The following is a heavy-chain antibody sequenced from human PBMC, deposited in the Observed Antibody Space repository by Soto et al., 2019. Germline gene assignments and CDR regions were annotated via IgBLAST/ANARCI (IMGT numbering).Heavy chain of an antibody. V-gene: IGHV1-69*13. J-gene: IGHJ4*02. CDR2: IIPIFGTA. Sequence: SVKVSFKASGGTFSSYAISWVRQAPGQGLEWMGGIIPIFGTANYAQKFQGRVTITADESTSTAYMELSSLRSEDTAVYYCARDGGAIAVAGTFEYWGQGTLVTVSS. D-gene: IGHD6-19*01. CDR1: GGTFSSYA. CDR3: ARDGGAIAVAGTFEY.